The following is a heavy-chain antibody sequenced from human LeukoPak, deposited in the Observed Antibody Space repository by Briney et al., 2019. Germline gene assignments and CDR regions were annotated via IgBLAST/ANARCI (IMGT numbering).Heavy chain of an antibody. J-gene: IGHJ3*02. D-gene: IGHD3-10*01. Sequence: ASVKVSCKASGYTFTSYGISWVRQAPGQGLEWMGWISAYNGNTNYAQKLQGRVTMTTDTSTSTAYMELRSLRSDDTAVYYCAKSRYYGSGRGAFDIWGQGTMVTVSS. CDR2: ISAYNGNT. CDR3: AKSRYYGSGRGAFDI. CDR1: GYTFTSYG. V-gene: IGHV1-18*01.